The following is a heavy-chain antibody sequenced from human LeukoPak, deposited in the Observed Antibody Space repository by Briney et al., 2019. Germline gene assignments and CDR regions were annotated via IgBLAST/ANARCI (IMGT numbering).Heavy chain of an antibody. CDR2: ISYDGTNK. CDR3: ARHRGPSLYSSAYFDY. D-gene: IGHD3-22*01. J-gene: IGHJ4*02. V-gene: IGHV3-30-3*01. CDR1: GFTFSGYA. Sequence: GGSLRLSCAASGFTFSGYAMHWVRQAPGKGLEWVAVISYDGTNKYYADSVKGRFIVSRDISKNTLYLQMNSLTAEDTAVYYCARHRGPSLYSSAYFDYWGQGTLVPVSS.